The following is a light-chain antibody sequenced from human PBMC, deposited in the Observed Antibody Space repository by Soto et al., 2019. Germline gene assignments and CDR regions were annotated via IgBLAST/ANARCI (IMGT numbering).Light chain of an antibody. CDR1: SSNIGNNY. CDR2: KND. V-gene: IGLV1-51*02. J-gene: IGLJ3*02. CDR3: GAWDSSLSAGV. Sequence: QSVLTQAPSVSAAPGQTVTISCSGSSSNIGNNYVSWYQHLPGSAPKLLIYKNDERPSGIPDRFSGSKSGTSATLGITGLQTGDEADYYCGAWDSSLSAGVFGGGTQLTVL.